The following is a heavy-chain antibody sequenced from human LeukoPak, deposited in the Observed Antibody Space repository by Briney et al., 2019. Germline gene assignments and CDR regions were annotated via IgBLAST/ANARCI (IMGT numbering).Heavy chain of an antibody. CDR2: IKQDGSEK. Sequence: GGSLRLSCAASGFTFSSYWMSWVRQAPGKGLEWVANIKQDGSEKYYVDSVKGRFTISRDNAKTSLYLQMNSLRAEDTAVYYCARARIARRRGGAFDMWGQGTMVTVSS. J-gene: IGHJ3*02. CDR1: GFTFSSYW. CDR3: ARARIARRRGGAFDM. D-gene: IGHD6-13*01. V-gene: IGHV3-7*01.